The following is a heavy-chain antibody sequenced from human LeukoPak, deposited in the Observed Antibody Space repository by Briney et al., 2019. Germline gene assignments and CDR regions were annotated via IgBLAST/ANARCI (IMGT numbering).Heavy chain of an antibody. J-gene: IGHJ6*02. CDR2: ISAYNGNT. CDR3: ARVPYSSGWYYYYYYGMDV. V-gene: IGHV1-18*01. CDR1: GYTFTSYG. Sequence: GASVKVSCTASGYTFTSYGISWVRQAPGQGLEWMGWISAYNGNTNYAQKLQGRVTMTTDTSTSTAYMELRSLRSDDTAVYYCARVPYSSGWYYYYYYGMDVWGQGTTVTVSS. D-gene: IGHD6-19*01.